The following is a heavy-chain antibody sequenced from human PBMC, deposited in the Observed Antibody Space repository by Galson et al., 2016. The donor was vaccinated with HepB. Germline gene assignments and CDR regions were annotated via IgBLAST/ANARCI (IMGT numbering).Heavy chain of an antibody. D-gene: IGHD3-3*01. V-gene: IGHV3-23*01. CDR3: VRARVNDFWSGYSETATHYFDY. CDR2: ISGSGAGT. CDR1: GFTFSTYA. Sequence: LRLSCAASGFTFSTYAMSWVRQAPGKGLEWVSAISGSGAGTYYAGSVKGRFTISRDNSKNTLYLQMSSLRAEDTAVYYCVRARVNDFWSGYSETATHYFDYWGQGTLVTVSS. J-gene: IGHJ4*02.